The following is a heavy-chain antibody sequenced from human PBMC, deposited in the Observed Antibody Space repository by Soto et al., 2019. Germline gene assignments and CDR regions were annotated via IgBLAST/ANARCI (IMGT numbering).Heavy chain of an antibody. Sequence: QVQLQQWGAGLLKPSETLSLTCAVYGGSFSGYYWSWIRQPPGKGLEWIGEINHSGSTNYNPSLKSRVTLSVETSKNQFSLKLSSVTAADTAVYYCARAYIAAAGFFDYWGQGTLVTVSS. CDR1: GGSFSGYY. J-gene: IGHJ4*02. V-gene: IGHV4-34*01. D-gene: IGHD6-13*01. CDR3: ARAYIAAAGFFDY. CDR2: INHSGST.